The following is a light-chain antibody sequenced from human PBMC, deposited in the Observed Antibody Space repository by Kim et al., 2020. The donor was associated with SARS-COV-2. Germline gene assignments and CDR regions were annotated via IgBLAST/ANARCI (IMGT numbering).Light chain of an antibody. CDR3: QSYDSSLSGWV. V-gene: IGLV1-40*01. CDR2: GHS. CDR1: SSTIEAEYD. Sequence: QRVTISCTGRSSTIEAEYDLHCKQQPPGTAPNPLIYGHSNLPSGVPDRFSGSKSGTSASLAIPGLQAEDGAYYYCQSYDSSLSGWVFGGGTQLTVL. J-gene: IGLJ3*02.